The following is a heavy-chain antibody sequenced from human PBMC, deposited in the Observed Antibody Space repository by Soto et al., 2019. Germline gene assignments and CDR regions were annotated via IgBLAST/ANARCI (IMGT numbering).Heavy chain of an antibody. V-gene: IGHV4-31*03. CDR1: GGSISSGGYY. D-gene: IGHD2-2*01. CDR3: AREIGYCSSTSCRYFDY. Sequence: SETLSLTCTVSGGSISSGGYYWSWIRQHPGKGLEWIGYIYYSGSTYYNPSLKGRVTISVDTSKNQFSLKLSSVTAADTAVYYCAREIGYCSSTSCRYFDYWGQGTLVTVSS. J-gene: IGHJ4*02. CDR2: IYYSGST.